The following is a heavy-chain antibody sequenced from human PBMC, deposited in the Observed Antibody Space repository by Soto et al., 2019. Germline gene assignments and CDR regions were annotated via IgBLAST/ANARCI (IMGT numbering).Heavy chain of an antibody. CDR1: GFTFINYA. CDR2: ISVSDAT. V-gene: IGHV3-23*01. D-gene: IGHD1-26*01. CDR3: AKCAQPRWERDAFEV. Sequence: EVQLLESGGGLAQPGGSLRLSCAASGFTFINYAMSWVRQAPGKGPEWVSGISVSDATYYSDSVKGRFTISRDHSKDTLYLQMNSLRAEDTAIYYCAKCAQPRWERDAFEVWGQGTMVTVSS. J-gene: IGHJ3*01.